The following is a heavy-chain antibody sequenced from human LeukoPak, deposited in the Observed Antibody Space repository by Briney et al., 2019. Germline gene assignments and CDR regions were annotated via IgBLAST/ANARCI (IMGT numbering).Heavy chain of an antibody. V-gene: IGHV3-30*04. Sequence: GGSLRLSCAASGFTFGSFAMHWVRQAPAKGLEWEAVISYDGTKKYYADSVKGRFTISRDNSNNTLYLQMNSLRAEDTAVYYCARAYCSSTSCYAPDYWGQGTLVTVSS. CDR1: GFTFGSFA. CDR3: ARAYCSSTSCYAPDY. J-gene: IGHJ4*02. D-gene: IGHD2-2*01. CDR2: ISYDGTKK.